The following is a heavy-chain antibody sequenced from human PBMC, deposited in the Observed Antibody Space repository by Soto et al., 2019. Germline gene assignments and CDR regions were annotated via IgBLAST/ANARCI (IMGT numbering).Heavy chain of an antibody. CDR2: IDNSGST. CDR1: GGSISNYF. J-gene: IGHJ4*02. V-gene: IGHV4-4*07. Sequence: SETLSLTCTVSGGSISNYFCNWIRQPAGKGLEWIGRIDNSGSTNYNPSLKSRITMSADTSRNQFSLKLNSVTAADTAVYYCARGGQDFWSGPFDYWGQGALVT. CDR3: ARGGQDFWSGPFDY. D-gene: IGHD3-3*01.